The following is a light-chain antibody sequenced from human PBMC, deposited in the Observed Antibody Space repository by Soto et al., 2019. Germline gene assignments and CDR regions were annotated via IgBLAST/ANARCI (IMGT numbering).Light chain of an antibody. CDR2: GAS. CDR1: QSVSNNY. Sequence: VLTQSPCTLALSPGERATLSCRASQSVSNNYLAWYQQKPGHAPRLLIYGASNRATGIPDRLSGSGSGTDFTLTISRLDPEDFAVYYCQQYGSSGTFGQGTKVDIK. V-gene: IGKV3-20*01. CDR3: QQYGSSGT. J-gene: IGKJ1*01.